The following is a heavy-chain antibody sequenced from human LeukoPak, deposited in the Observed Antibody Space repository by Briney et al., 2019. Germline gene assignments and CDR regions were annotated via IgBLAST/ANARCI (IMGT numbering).Heavy chain of an antibody. Sequence: GGSLRLSCAASGFTFSSYAIHWVRQAPGKGLEWVAVISFDGTDAFYADSVKGRFTISRDNSKNTLYLQMNSLRAEDTAVYYCARDLAARPYYFDYWGQGTLVTVSS. CDR3: ARDLAARPYYFDY. J-gene: IGHJ4*02. D-gene: IGHD6-6*01. CDR1: GFTFSSYA. V-gene: IGHV3-30*04. CDR2: ISFDGTDA.